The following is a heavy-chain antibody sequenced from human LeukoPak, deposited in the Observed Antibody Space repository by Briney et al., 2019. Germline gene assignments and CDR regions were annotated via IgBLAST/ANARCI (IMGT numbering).Heavy chain of an antibody. CDR2: INPNSGGT. V-gene: IGHV1-2*02. Sequence: ASVKVSCKASGYIFTAYYIHWVRQAPGQGLEWMGWINPNSGGTNYAQKFQGRVTMTRDTSISTVHMELSRLRSDDTAVYYCARDVGRYYYDSSGPVDAFDIWGQGTMVTVSS. CDR1: GYIFTAYY. J-gene: IGHJ3*02. D-gene: IGHD3-22*01. CDR3: ARDVGRYYYDSSGPVDAFDI.